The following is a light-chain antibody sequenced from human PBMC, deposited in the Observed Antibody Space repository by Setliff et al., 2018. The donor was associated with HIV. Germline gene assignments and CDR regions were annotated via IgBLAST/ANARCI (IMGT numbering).Light chain of an antibody. CDR1: SSDVGAYAY. J-gene: IGLJ3*02. Sequence: QSALTQPASVSGSPGQSITISCTGTSSDVGAYAYVSWYQQHPGKVPKLMIYDASNRPSGVSTRFSGSKSGNTASLTISGLQAEDEAHYYCISYRTTSTWVFGGGTKVTVL. CDR2: DAS. V-gene: IGLV2-14*03. CDR3: ISYRTTSTWV.